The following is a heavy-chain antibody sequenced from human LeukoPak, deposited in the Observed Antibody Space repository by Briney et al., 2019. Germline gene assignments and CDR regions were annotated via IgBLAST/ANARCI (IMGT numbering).Heavy chain of an antibody. CDR2: IYPGDSDT. J-gene: IGHJ4*02. Sequence: GASLQISCKGSGYSFTSYWIGWVRQLPGKGLEWMGLIYPGDSDTRYSPSFQGQVTISADRSISTAYLQWSSLKASDTAMYYCARRLKIAAAAEFDYWGQGTLVTVSS. V-gene: IGHV5-51*01. D-gene: IGHD6-13*01. CDR3: ARRLKIAAAAEFDY. CDR1: GYSFTSYW.